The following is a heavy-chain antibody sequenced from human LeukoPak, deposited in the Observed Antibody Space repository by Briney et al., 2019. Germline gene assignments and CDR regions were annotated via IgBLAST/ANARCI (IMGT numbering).Heavy chain of an antibody. CDR2: ISSSSSTI. CDR1: GFTFSSYS. CDR3: ARTYGGNSVLIAFDI. J-gene: IGHJ3*02. V-gene: IGHV3-48*02. D-gene: IGHD4-23*01. Sequence: PGGSLRLSCAASGFTFSSYSMNWVRQAPGKGLELVSYISSSSSTIYYADSVKGRFTISRDNAKNSLYLQMNSLRDEDTAVYYCARTYGGNSVLIAFDIWGQGTMVTVSS.